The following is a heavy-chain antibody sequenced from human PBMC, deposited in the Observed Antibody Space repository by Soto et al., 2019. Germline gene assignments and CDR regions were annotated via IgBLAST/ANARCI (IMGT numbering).Heavy chain of an antibody. CDR3: ARAGGTTVTGLWHFDS. CDR1: GFTFNTYS. CDR2: IWYDGTQK. Sequence: GGSLRLSCEASGFTFNTYSMHWVRQPPCKGLEWLAAIWYDGTQKYYADSVKGRFIISRDNPKKTLYLEMNSLRAEDTAVYYCARAGGTTVTGLWHFDSWGQGPLVTVSS. D-gene: IGHD4-17*01. V-gene: IGHV3-33*01. J-gene: IGHJ4*02.